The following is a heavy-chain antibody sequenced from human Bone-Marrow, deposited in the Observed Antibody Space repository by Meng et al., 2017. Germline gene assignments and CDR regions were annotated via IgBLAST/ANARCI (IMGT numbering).Heavy chain of an antibody. CDR2: IYYSGST. CDR3: ARLVVVAATRFDP. D-gene: IGHD5-12*01. V-gene: IGHV4-59*01. Sequence: VQRQESGPGLVKPLESLSLTCTVPGGSISSYYWSWIRQPPGKGLEWIGYIYYSGSTNYNPSLKSRVTISVDTSKNQFSLKLSSVTAADTAVYYCARLVVVAATRFDPWGQGTLVTVSS. J-gene: IGHJ5*02. CDR1: GGSISSYY.